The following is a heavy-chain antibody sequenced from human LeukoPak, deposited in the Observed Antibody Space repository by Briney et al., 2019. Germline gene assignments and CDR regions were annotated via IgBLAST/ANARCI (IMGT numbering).Heavy chain of an antibody. V-gene: IGHV4-61*08. D-gene: IGHD2-2*01. CDR2: IYYSGST. Sequence: KPSRTLSLTCTVSGGSISSGDYYWSWIRQPPGKGLEWIGYIYYSGSTNYNPSLKSRVTISVDTSKNQFSLKLSSVTAADTAVYYCARGIVVPAATPIYYYYMDVWGKGTTVTVSS. J-gene: IGHJ6*03. CDR3: ARGIVVPAATPIYYYYMDV. CDR1: GGSISSGDYY.